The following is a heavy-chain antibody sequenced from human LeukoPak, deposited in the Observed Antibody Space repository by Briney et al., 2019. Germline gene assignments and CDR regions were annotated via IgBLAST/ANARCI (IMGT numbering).Heavy chain of an antibody. D-gene: IGHD2-15*01. V-gene: IGHV4-59*08. CDR3: VLAPNSNWFDF. CDR2: IHYSGSS. J-gene: IGHJ4*02. CDR1: GDSISSFY. Sequence: SETLSLTCSVSGDSISSFYWKWIRQSPGRGLEWIGNIHYSGSSIYNPSLRSRVTISIDTSKKQFFLKLRSVTAADTAVYYCVLAPNSNWFDFWGQGTLVTVSS.